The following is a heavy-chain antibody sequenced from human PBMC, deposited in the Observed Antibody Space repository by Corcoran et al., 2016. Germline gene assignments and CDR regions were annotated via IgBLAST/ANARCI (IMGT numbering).Heavy chain of an antibody. V-gene: IGHV1-8*01. Sequence: QVQLVQSGAEVKKPGASVKVSCKASGYTFTSYDINWVRQATGQGLEWMGWMHPKSGNTGYAQKFQGRVTMTRSTSISTAYMELSSLRSEDTAVYYCARGTFLAAAGSYYFGYWGQGTLVTVSS. J-gene: IGHJ4*02. CDR3: ARGTFLAAAGSYYFGY. CDR2: MHPKSGNT. CDR1: GYTFTSYD. D-gene: IGHD6-13*01.